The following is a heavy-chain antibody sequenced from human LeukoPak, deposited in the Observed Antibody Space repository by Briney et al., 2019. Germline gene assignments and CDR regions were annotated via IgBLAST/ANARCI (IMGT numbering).Heavy chain of an antibody. CDR1: GYTFTGYY. CDR2: INPNSGGT. D-gene: IGHD6-19*01. V-gene: IGHV1-2*06. J-gene: IGHJ3*02. Sequence: ASVKVSCKASGYTFTGYYTHWVRQAPGQGLEWMGRINPNSGGTNYAQKFQGRVTMTRDTSISTAYMELSRLRSDDTAVYYCARYSSARNAFDIWGQGTMVTVSS. CDR3: ARYSSARNAFDI.